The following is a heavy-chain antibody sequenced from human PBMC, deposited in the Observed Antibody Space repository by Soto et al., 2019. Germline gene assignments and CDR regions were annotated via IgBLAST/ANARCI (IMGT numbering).Heavy chain of an antibody. J-gene: IGHJ3*02. CDR1: GCTFSSYA. V-gene: IGHV1-69*06. D-gene: IGHD3-22*01. Sequence: ASVKVSCKASGCTFSSYAISWVRQAPGQGLEWMGGIIPIFGTANYAQKFQGRVTITADKSTSTAYMELSSLRSEDTAVYYCARELRNYDDNSGYYSRGAFDIWGQGTMVTVSS. CDR2: IIPIFGTA. CDR3: ARELRNYDDNSGYYSRGAFDI.